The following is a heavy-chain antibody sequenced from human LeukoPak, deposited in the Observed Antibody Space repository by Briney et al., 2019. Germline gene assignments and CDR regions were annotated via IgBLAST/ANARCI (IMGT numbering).Heavy chain of an antibody. CDR3: ARGGYYDSSGYYYRDY. V-gene: IGHV1-69*02. J-gene: IGHJ4*02. Sequence: SVKVSCKASGGTFSSYTISWVRQAPGQGLEWMGRIIPILGIANYAQKFQGRVTITADKSTSTAYMELSSLRSEDTAVYYCARGGYYDSSGYYYRDYWGQGTLVTVSS. CDR1: GGTFSSYT. D-gene: IGHD3-22*01. CDR2: IIPILGIA.